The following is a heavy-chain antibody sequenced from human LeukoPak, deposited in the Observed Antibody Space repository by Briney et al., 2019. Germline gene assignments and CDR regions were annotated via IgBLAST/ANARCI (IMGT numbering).Heavy chain of an antibody. CDR3: ARGREGQQLVLYYFDY. J-gene: IGHJ4*02. Sequence: ASVKVSCKASGYTFTSYGISWVRQAPGQGLEWMGWISAYNGNTNYAQKLQGRVTMTTDTSTSTAYMELSSLRSEDTAVYYCARGREGQQLVLYYFDYWGQGTLVTVSS. V-gene: IGHV1-18*01. CDR2: ISAYNGNT. D-gene: IGHD6-13*01. CDR1: GYTFTSYG.